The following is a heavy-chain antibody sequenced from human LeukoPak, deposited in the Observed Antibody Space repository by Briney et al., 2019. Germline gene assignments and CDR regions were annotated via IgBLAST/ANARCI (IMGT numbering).Heavy chain of an antibody. V-gene: IGHV1-18*01. CDR1: GHTFTNYG. CDR3: AEKRGTTWWDLVDC. Sequence: ASVKVSCKASGHTFTNYGISWVRQAPGQGLEWMGWISGDKGITHYPQKFQGRVTISTDTSTTTAYMELANLRSDATAVYYSAEKRGTTWWDLVDCWGQGTLVTVSS. J-gene: IGHJ4*02. D-gene: IGHD1-7*01. CDR2: ISGDKGIT.